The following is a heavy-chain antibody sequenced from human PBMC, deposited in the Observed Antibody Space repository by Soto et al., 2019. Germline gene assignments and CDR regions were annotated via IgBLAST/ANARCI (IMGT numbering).Heavy chain of an antibody. D-gene: IGHD3-16*01. V-gene: IGHV3-23*01. CDR2: ISGSGVST. CDR3: AKTEGIMISGYFYYSIDV. J-gene: IGHJ6*02. Sequence: EVQLLESGGSLVQPGGSLRLSCAASGFTFSSYAMTWVRQAPGKGLEWVSAISGSGVSTYYADSVKGRFTISRDNSKNTVYLQMNSLRAEDTAVYYCAKTEGIMISGYFYYSIDVWGQGTTVTVSS. CDR1: GFTFSSYA.